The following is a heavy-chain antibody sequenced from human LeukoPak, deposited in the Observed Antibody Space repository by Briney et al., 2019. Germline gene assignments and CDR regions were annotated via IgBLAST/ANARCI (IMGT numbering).Heavy chain of an antibody. Sequence: GGFLRLSCAASGFTFDDYGMSWVRQAPGKGLEWVSGINWNGGSTGYADSVKGRFTISRDNAKNSLYLQMNSLRAEDTALYYCARGTLKAAATDFDYWGQGTLVTVSS. V-gene: IGHV3-20*04. CDR1: GFTFDDYG. CDR2: INWNGGST. D-gene: IGHD6-13*01. J-gene: IGHJ4*02. CDR3: ARGTLKAAATDFDY.